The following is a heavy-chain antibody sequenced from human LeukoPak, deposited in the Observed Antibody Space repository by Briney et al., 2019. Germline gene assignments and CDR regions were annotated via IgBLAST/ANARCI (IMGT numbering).Heavy chain of an antibody. CDR2: IYTSGST. J-gene: IGHJ4*02. CDR3: ARDGYCSSTSCPFDY. V-gene: IGHV4-4*07. D-gene: IGHD2-2*03. Sequence: PSETLSLTCTVSGGSISSYYWSWIRQPAGKGLEWIGRIYTSGSTNYNPSLKSRVTMSVDTSKNQFSLKLSSVTAADTAVYYCARDGYCSSTSCPFDYWGQGTLVTVSS. CDR1: GGSISSYY.